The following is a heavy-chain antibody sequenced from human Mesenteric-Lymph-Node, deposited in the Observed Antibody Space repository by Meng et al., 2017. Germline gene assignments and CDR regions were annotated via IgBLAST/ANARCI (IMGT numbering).Heavy chain of an antibody. Sequence: SETLSSTCPVPGDSITGYFWTGIRQPPGKGLEWIGYIRYSGTTTYNHSLRSRVSMSVDSSNNQFSLSLSSVAAADTATYYCARVLSEMGLSGYSFDYWGHGAVVTVSS. D-gene: IGHD6-25*01. CDR2: IRYSGTT. CDR1: GDSITGYF. V-gene: IGHV4-59*01. J-gene: IGHJ4*01. CDR3: ARVLSEMGLSGYSFDY.